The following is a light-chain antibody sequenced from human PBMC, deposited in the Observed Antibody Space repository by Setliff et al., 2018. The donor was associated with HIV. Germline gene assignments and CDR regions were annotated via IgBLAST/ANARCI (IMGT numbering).Light chain of an antibody. V-gene: IGKV1-27*01. Sequence: DIQLTQSPSSLSASIGDRVTVTCRASQVISNRLAWYQHKPGQPPNLLIYAASTLPSGVPSRFSGSGSGADFTLTISSLQPEDVATYYCQQYNGSPRVTFGQGTKVDIK. J-gene: IGKJ1*01. CDR3: QQYNGSPRVT. CDR1: QVISNR. CDR2: AAS.